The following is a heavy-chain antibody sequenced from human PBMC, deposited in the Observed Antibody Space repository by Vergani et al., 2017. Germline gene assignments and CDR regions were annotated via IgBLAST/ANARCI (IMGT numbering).Heavy chain of an antibody. J-gene: IGHJ3*02. CDR2: ISPDGRTT. V-gene: IGHV3-74*03. D-gene: IGHD3-10*01. CDR1: GFSFRTFS. CDR3: AGPRATMVRGVFGGVIDQDAFDI. Sequence: DVDLVESGGGFVQPGGSRRLSCAASGFSFRTFSMFWVRQPPGKGLAWVSKISPDGRTTEYADSVRGRFTISRDNANSMLYLQMNSLRDDDTAVYYCAGPRATMVRGVFGGVIDQDAFDIWGQGTMVTVSS.